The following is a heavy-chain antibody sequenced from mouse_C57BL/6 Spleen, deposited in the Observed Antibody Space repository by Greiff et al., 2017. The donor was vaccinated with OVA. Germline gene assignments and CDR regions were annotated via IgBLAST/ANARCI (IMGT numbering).Heavy chain of an antibody. Sequence: EVMLVESGGGLVQPGGSLKLSCAASGFTFSDYGMAWVRQAPRQGPEWVAFISNLAYSIYYADTVTGRFTISRENAKNTLYLEMSSLRSEDTAMYYCASTGSSLWYFDVWGTGTTVTVSS. J-gene: IGHJ1*03. V-gene: IGHV5-15*01. D-gene: IGHD1-1*01. CDR2: ISNLAYSI. CDR1: GFTFSDYG. CDR3: ASTGSSLWYFDV.